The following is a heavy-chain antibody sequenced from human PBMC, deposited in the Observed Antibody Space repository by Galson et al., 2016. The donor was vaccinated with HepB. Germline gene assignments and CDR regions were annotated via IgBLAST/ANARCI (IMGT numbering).Heavy chain of an antibody. J-gene: IGHJ5*02. Sequence: SVKVSCKASGYTFTSYYMHWVRQAPGQGLEWMGVINPSGGATDYAQNFRGRVTMTSETSTSTVYMELSGLRSEDTAVYYCARDRDFGSGSYPNWFDPWGQGTLVTVSS. CDR2: INPSGGAT. D-gene: IGHD3-10*01. V-gene: IGHV1-46*01. CDR3: ARDRDFGSGSYPNWFDP. CDR1: GYTFTSYY.